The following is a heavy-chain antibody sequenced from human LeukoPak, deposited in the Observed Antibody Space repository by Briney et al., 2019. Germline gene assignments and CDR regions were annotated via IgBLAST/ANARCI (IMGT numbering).Heavy chain of an antibody. Sequence: SETLSLTCTVSGGSISSSNYYWGWIRQPPGKGLEWIGYIYYSGSTNYNPSLKSRVTISVDTSKNQFSLKLSSVTAADTAVYYCARERPGNTAMVNYFDYWGQGTLVTVSS. D-gene: IGHD5-18*01. CDR2: IYYSGST. J-gene: IGHJ4*02. V-gene: IGHV4-61*01. CDR1: GGSISSSNYY. CDR3: ARERPGNTAMVNYFDY.